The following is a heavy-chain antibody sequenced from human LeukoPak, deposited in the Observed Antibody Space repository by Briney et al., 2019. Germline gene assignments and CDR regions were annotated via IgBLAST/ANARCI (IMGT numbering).Heavy chain of an antibody. J-gene: IGHJ3*02. CDR3: AKDGDWTFDI. CDR2: IGHDGRNK. D-gene: IGHD2-21*01. V-gene: IGHV3-30*02. Sequence: GGSLRLSCEASGITFSNSGMHWVRQAPGRGLEWVAYIGHDGRNKFYTESVRGRFTISGDNSMKMAYLQMNSLRTEDTAIYFCAKDGDWTFDIWGQGTMVTVSS. CDR1: GITFSNSG.